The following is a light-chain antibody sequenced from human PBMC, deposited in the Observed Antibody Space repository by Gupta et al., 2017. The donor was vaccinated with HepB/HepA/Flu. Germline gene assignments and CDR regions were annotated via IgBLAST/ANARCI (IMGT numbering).Light chain of an antibody. CDR3: QQYNNWPHWT. J-gene: IGKJ1*01. CDR1: ESVSSN. Sequence: EIVMTQSPATLSVSPGERATLSCRASESVSSNLAWYQQKPGYAPRLLIYGASTRATGIPARFSGSGSGTEFTLTISSLQSEDVAVYYCQQYNNWPHWTFGQGTKVEIK. CDR2: GAS. V-gene: IGKV3-15*01.